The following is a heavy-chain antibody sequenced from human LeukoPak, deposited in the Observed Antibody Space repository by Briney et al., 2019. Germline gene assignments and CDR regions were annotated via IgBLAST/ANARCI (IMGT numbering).Heavy chain of an antibody. D-gene: IGHD2-2*01. CDR3: ARRLTQYDCFDP. V-gene: IGHV6-1*01. J-gene: IGHJ5*02. CDR1: GDSVSSNSVT. CDR2: TYYRSTWYN. Sequence: SQTLSLTCALSGDSVSSNSVTWNWLRQSPSRGLEWLGRTYYRSTWYNDYAVSVRGRITVNPDTSKNQFSRHLNSVTPEDTAVYYCARRLTQYDCFDPWGQGILVTVSS.